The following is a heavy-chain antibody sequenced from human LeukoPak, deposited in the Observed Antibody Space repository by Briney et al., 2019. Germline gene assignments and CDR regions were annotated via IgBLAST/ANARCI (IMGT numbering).Heavy chain of an antibody. CDR1: GFTFSSYW. V-gene: IGHV3-7*01. CDR3: ARARGGYDLDY. D-gene: IGHD5-12*01. Sequence: GGSLRLSCAASGFTFSSYWISWVRQAPGKGLEWVANIKQDGGEKYYVESVKGRFTISRDNVKNSLYLQMNSLRVEDTAVYYCARARGGYDLDYWGQGTLVTVSS. J-gene: IGHJ4*02. CDR2: IKQDGGEK.